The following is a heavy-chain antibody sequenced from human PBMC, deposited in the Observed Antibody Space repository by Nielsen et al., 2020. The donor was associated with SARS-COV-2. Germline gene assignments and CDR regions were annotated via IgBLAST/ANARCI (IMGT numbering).Heavy chain of an antibody. CDR3: ARVSGDGGGDY. V-gene: IGHV4-34*01. Sequence: SQTLSLTRAVYGGSFSGYYWSWIRQPPGKGLEWIGEINHSGSTNYNPSLKSRVTISVDTSKNQFSLKLSSVTAADTAVYYCARVSGDGGGDYWGQGTLVTVSS. CDR2: INHSGST. J-gene: IGHJ4*02. CDR1: GGSFSGYY. D-gene: IGHD3-16*01.